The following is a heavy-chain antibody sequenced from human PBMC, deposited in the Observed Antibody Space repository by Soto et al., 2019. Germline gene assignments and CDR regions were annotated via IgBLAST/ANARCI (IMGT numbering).Heavy chain of an antibody. J-gene: IGHJ6*02. V-gene: IGHV1-46*01. CDR3: AREVTMVRGVDYYGTDV. Sequence: ASVKVSCKASGYTFTSYYMHWVRQAPGQGLEWMGIINPSGGSTSYAQKFQGRVTMTRDTSTSTVYMELSSLRSEDTAVYYCAREVTMVRGVDYYGTDVWGQGTTVTV. CDR2: INPSGGST. CDR1: GYTFTSYY. D-gene: IGHD3-10*01.